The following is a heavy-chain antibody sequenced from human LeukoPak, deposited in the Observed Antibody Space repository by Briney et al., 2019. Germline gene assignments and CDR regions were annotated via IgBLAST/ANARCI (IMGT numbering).Heavy chain of an antibody. CDR1: GFTFSSYA. D-gene: IGHD3-22*01. CDR3: ARGYYGISGYYYVRLGHLDY. Sequence: PGGSLRLSCAASGFTFSSYAMHWVRQAPAKGLEGVAVISYDGSNKYYADSVKGGFTIPRHNHKNTQYLQMNSLRAEYAAVYYCARGYYGISGYYYVRLGHLDYWGQGTLVTVSS. J-gene: IGHJ4*02. CDR2: ISYDGSNK. V-gene: IGHV3-30-3*01.